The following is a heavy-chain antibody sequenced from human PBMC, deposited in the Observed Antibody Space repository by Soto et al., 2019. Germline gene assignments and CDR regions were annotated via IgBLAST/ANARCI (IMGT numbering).Heavy chain of an antibody. V-gene: IGHV1-69*13. CDR2: IIPIFGTE. CDR3: GSSIYDILTGYYTRPLYGMDV. CDR1: GGTFSSYA. Sequence: ASVKVSCKASGGTFSSYAISWVRQAPGQGLEWMGGIIPIFGTENYAQKFQGRVTITADESTSTAYMELSSLRSEDTAVYYCGSSIYDILTGYYTRPLYGMDVWGQGTTVTVSS. J-gene: IGHJ6*02. D-gene: IGHD3-9*01.